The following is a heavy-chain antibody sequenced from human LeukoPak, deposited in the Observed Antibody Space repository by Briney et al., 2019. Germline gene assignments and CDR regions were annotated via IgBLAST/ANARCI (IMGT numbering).Heavy chain of an antibody. V-gene: IGHV4-34*01. CDR1: GGSFSGYY. Sequence: SETLSLTCAVYGGSFSGYYWSWIRQPPGKGLEWIGEINHSGSTNYNPSLKSRVTISVDKSKNQFSLKLSSVTAADTAVYYCARAGRAAAGTLDYWGQGTLVTVSS. CDR2: INHSGST. D-gene: IGHD6-13*01. CDR3: ARAGRAAAGTLDY. J-gene: IGHJ4*02.